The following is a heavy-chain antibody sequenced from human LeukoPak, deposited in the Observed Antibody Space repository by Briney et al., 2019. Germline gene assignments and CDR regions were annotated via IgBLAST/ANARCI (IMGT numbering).Heavy chain of an antibody. Sequence: ASVKVSCKASGYTFTGYYMHWVRQAPGQGLEWMGWINPNSGGTNYAQKFQGRVTMTRDTSISTAYMELSRLRSDDTAVYYCAIEIATVVVPAAISAFDIWGQGTMVTVSS. V-gene: IGHV1-2*02. CDR1: GYTFTGYY. J-gene: IGHJ3*02. CDR2: INPNSGGT. D-gene: IGHD2-2*02. CDR3: AIEIATVVVPAAISAFDI.